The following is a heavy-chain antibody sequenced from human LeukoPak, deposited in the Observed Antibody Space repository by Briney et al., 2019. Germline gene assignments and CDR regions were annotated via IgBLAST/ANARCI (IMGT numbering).Heavy chain of an antibody. D-gene: IGHD6-13*01. Sequence: SETLSLXCTVSGGSISSYYWSWSRQPPGKGLEWIGYIYYSGSTNYNPSLKSRVTISVDTSKNQFSLKLSSVTAADTAVYYCARISIDGSSWFDYYYYMDVWGKGTTVTASS. J-gene: IGHJ6*03. CDR2: IYYSGST. CDR1: GGSISSYY. CDR3: ARISIDGSSWFDYYYYMDV. V-gene: IGHV4-59*01.